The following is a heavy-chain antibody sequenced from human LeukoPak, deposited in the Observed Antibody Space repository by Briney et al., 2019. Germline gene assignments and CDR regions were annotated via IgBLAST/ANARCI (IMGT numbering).Heavy chain of an antibody. Sequence: PSETLSLTCTVSGGSISSYHWSWIRQPPGKGLEWIGYIYYSGSTNYNPSLKSRVTISVDTSKNQFSLRLSSVTAADTAVYYCARHSYYYDSSGYAPFDYWGQGTLVTVSS. V-gene: IGHV4-59*01. J-gene: IGHJ4*02. CDR1: GGSISSYH. D-gene: IGHD3-22*01. CDR2: IYYSGST. CDR3: ARHSYYYDSSGYAPFDY.